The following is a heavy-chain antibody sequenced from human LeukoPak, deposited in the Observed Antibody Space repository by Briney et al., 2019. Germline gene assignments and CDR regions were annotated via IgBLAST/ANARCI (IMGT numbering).Heavy chain of an antibody. V-gene: IGHV3-23*01. CDR2: INYSGGST. J-gene: IGHJ6*02. CDR1: GFTFSSCA. CDR3: AKRLGVVVPARWSNARDV. Sequence: GGSVRLSCAASGFTFSSCAMTWVRQAPGKGLEWLSAINYSGGSTYYADSVKGRFTISRDNSKNTLYLQMNSLRAEDTAVYYCAKRLGVVVPARWSNARDVWGQGTTVTVSS. D-gene: IGHD2-2*01.